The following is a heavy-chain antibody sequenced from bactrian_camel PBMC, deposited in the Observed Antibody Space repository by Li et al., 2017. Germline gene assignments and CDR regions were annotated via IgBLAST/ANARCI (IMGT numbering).Heavy chain of an antibody. CDR3: AAENLCRIRQILLPFQYTS. D-gene: IGHD1*01. J-gene: IGHJ4*01. V-gene: IGHV3S26*01. Sequence: HVQLVESGGGLVQPGGSLRLSCAASGFTFSSYCMGWFRQVPGKEREGVATIDSDGNTRYYSSVKGRFTISQDNTKGTLYLQMNGLKPEDTAMYYCAAENLCRIRQILLPFQYTSWGQGTQVTVS. CDR2: IDSDGNT. CDR1: GFTFSSYC.